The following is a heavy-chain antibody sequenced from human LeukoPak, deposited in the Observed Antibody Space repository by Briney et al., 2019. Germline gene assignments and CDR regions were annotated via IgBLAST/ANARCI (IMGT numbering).Heavy chain of an antibody. CDR1: GYTLTELS. D-gene: IGHD2-2*01. CDR3: ARDRYCSSTSCYPMDV. V-gene: IGHV1-24*01. Sequence: ASVKVSCKVSGYTLTELSMHWVRQAPGKGLEWMGGFDPEDGETIYAQKFQGRVTMTEDTSTDTAYMELSSLRSEDTAVYYCARDRYCSSTSCYPMDVWGKGTTVTVSS. CDR2: FDPEDGET. J-gene: IGHJ6*03.